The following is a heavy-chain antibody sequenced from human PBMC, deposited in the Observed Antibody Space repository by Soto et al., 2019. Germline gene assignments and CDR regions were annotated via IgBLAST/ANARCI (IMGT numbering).Heavy chain of an antibody. D-gene: IGHD6-13*01. J-gene: IGHJ4*02. V-gene: IGHV4-30-2*01. CDR1: GGSISSGGYS. CDR3: ASSHAGAHITAAVH. CDR2: IYHSGST. Sequence: QLQLQESGSGLVKPSQTLSLTCAVSGGSISSGGYSWSWIRQPPGKGLEWIGYIYHSGSTYYNPCLKRRVTISVDRSKNQFSLKLSSVTAADTAVYYCASSHAGAHITAAVHWGQGTLVTVSS.